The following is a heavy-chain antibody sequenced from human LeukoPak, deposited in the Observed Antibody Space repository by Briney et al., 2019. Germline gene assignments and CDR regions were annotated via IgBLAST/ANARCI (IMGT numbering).Heavy chain of an antibody. V-gene: IGHV1-58*01. D-gene: IGHD2-2*01. J-gene: IGHJ4*02. CDR3: ARESSGGYCSSTSCSYFDY. CDR1: GFTFTSSA. CDR2: IVVGSGNT. Sequence: SVKVSCKASGFTFTSSAVQWVRQARGQRLEWIGWIVVGSGNTNYAQKFQERVTITRDMSTSTAYMELSSLRSEDTAVYYCARESSGGYCSSTSCSYFDYWGQGTLVTVSS.